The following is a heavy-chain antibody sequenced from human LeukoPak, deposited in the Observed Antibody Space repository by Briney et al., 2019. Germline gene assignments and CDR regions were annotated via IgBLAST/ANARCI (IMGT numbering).Heavy chain of an antibody. Sequence: GGSLRLSCAASGFTFSDYYMSWIRQAPGKGLEWVSYISSSGSTIYYADSVKGRFTISRDNAKNSLYLQMNSLRAEDTAVYYCAKDLLVGATTDYFDYWGQGTLVTVSS. V-gene: IGHV3-11*01. CDR1: GFTFSDYY. J-gene: IGHJ4*02. CDR3: AKDLLVGATTDYFDY. CDR2: ISSSGSTI. D-gene: IGHD1-26*01.